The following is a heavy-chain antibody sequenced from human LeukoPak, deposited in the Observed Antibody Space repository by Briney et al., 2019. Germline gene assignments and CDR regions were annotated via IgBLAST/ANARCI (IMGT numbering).Heavy chain of an antibody. V-gene: IGHV1-69*06. CDR3: ARDMASGYSYGWTKEYNWFDP. CDR2: IIPIFGTA. Sequence: ASVKVSCKASGGTFSSYAISWVRQAPGQGLEWMGGIIPIFGTANYAQKFQGRVTITADKSTSTAYMELSSLRSEDTAVYYCARDMASGYSYGWTKEYNWFDPWGQGTLVTVSS. CDR1: GGTFSSYA. D-gene: IGHD5-18*01. J-gene: IGHJ5*02.